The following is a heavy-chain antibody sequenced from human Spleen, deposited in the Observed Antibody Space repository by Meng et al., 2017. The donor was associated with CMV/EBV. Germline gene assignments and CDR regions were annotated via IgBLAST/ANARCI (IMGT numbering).Heavy chain of an antibody. Sequence: SETLSLTCTVSGGSISSYYWSWIRQPPGKGLEWIGYIYYRGSTSYNPSLKSRVTISVDTSKNQFSLKLSSVTAADTAVYYCARGLMSETTLDFWGQGTLVTVSS. V-gene: IGHV4-59*01. D-gene: IGHD1/OR15-1a*01. CDR1: GGSISSYY. J-gene: IGHJ4*02. CDR3: ARGLMSETTLDF. CDR2: IYYRGST.